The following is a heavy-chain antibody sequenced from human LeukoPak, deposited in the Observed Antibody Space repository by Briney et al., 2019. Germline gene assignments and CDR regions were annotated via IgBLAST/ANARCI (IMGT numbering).Heavy chain of an antibody. J-gene: IGHJ4*02. CDR3: ARVRSCSWFDY. CDR2: ISSDGTST. CDR1: GFTFSSSS. Sequence: GGSLRLSCSASGFTFSSSSMHWVRRAPGKGLVWVSRISSDGTSTNYADSVKGRFIISRDNAKNTLYLQMNSLRAEDTAVYFCARVRSCSWFDYWGQGTLVAVSS. D-gene: IGHD6-13*01. V-gene: IGHV3-74*01.